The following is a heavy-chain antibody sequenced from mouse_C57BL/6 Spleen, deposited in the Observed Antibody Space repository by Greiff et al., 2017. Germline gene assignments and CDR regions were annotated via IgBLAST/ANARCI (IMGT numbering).Heavy chain of an antibody. J-gene: IGHJ1*03. V-gene: IGHV5-9-1*02. CDR3: TREGTTVVAPYWYFDV. CDR2: ISSGGDYI. D-gene: IGHD1-1*01. CDR1: GFTFSSYA. Sequence: EVMLVESGEGLVKPGGSLKLSCAASGFTFSSYAMSWVRQTPEKRLEWVAYISSGGDYIYYADTVKGRFTISRDNARNTLYLQMSSLKSEDTAMYYCTREGTTVVAPYWYFDVWGTGTTVTVSS.